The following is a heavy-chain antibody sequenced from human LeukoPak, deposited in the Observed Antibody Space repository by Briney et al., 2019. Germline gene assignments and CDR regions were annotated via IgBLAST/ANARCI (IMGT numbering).Heavy chain of an antibody. CDR1: GGSFSGYY. CDR2: INHSGST. D-gene: IGHD4-17*01. V-gene: IGHV4-34*01. Sequence: SETLSLTCAVYGGSFSGYYWSWIRQPPGKGLEWIGEINHSGSTNYNPSLKSRVTISVDTSKNQFSLKLSSVTAADTAVYYCARCGRTVRCVYWGQGTLVTVSS. CDR3: ARCGRTVRCVY. J-gene: IGHJ4*02.